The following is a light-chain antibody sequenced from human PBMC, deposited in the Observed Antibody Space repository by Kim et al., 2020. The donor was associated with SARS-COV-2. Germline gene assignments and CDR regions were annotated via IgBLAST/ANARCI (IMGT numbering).Light chain of an antibody. J-gene: IGKJ2*01. CDR3: QQHNGSPDT. CDR2: CAS. Sequence: LSPAESDTLYCRAYPRFRRGSLAFSLQPVALAPRLLIYCASSRATGIPDRFSGSGFGTDFTLTISRLEPEDSAMYFCQQHNGSPDTFGQGTKLEI. V-gene: IGKV3-20*01. CDR1: PRFRRGS.